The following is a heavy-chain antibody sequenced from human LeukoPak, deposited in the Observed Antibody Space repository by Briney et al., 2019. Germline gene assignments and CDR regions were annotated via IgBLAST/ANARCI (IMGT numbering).Heavy chain of an antibody. D-gene: IGHD5-18*01. Sequence: ASVKVSCKASGYTFTDYYMHWVRQAPGQGLEWMGWINPNSGGTNSAQKFQGRVTMTSDTSITTAYMELSRLRSDDTAVYYCAREKVKTAMVTSPRKYYYYMDVWGKGTTVTVSS. CDR2: INPNSGGT. CDR1: GYTFTDYY. CDR3: AREKVKTAMVTSPRKYYYYMDV. J-gene: IGHJ6*03. V-gene: IGHV1-2*02.